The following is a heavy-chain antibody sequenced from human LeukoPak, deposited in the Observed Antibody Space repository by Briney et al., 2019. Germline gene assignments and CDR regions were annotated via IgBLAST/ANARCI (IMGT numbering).Heavy chain of an antibody. D-gene: IGHD2-21*02. CDR3: ARGEFVVVTAFPYYFDY. CDR2: INSDGSTT. J-gene: IGHJ4*02. CDR1: GFTFSSYW. Sequence: GGSLRLSCAASGFTFSSYWMHWVRQAPGKGLVWVSNINSDGSTTTYADSVKGRFTISRDNAENTLYLQMNSLRAEDTAVYYCARGEFVVVTAFPYYFDYWGQGTLVTVSS. V-gene: IGHV3-74*01.